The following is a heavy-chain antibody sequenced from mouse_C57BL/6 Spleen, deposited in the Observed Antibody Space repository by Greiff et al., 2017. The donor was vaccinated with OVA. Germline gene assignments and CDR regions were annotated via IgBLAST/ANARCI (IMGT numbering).Heavy chain of an antibody. CDR3: ARETTVVATDYAMDY. D-gene: IGHD1-1*01. Sequence: EVQLVESGGGLVKPGGSLKLSCAASGFTFSDYGMHWVRQAPEKGLEWVAYISSGSSTIYYADTVKGRFTISRDNAKNTLFLQMTSLRSEDTAMYYCARETTVVATDYAMDYWGQGTSVTVSS. CDR1: GFTFSDYG. J-gene: IGHJ4*01. CDR2: ISSGSSTI. V-gene: IGHV5-17*01.